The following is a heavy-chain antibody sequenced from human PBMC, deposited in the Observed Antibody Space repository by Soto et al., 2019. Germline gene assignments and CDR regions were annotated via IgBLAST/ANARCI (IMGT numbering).Heavy chain of an antibody. V-gene: IGHV4-31*03. J-gene: IGHJ4*02. CDR3: ARVYGYYYDSSGYYQAFDD. Sequence: PSETLSLTCTVSVGSISSGGYYWSWIRQHPGKGLEWIGYIYYSGSTYYNPSLKSRVTISVDTSKNQFSLKLSSVTAADTAVYYCARVYGYYYDSSGYYQAFDDWGQVPLVTVSS. CDR1: VGSISSGGYY. CDR2: IYYSGST. D-gene: IGHD3-22*01.